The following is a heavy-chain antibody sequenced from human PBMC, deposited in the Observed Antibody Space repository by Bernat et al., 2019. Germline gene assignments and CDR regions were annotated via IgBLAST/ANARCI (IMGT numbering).Heavy chain of an antibody. Sequence: VQLVESGGGLIQPGGSLRLSCAASGFTFSSYGMHWVRQAPGKGLEWVAVISYDGSNKYYADSVKGRFTISRDNSKNTLYLQMNSLRAEDTAVYYCAKDVFTGSSHPDAGGYYYYGMDVWGQGTTVTVSS. CDR3: AKDVFTGSSHPDAGGYYYYGMDV. V-gene: IGHV3-30*18. J-gene: IGHJ6*02. CDR2: ISYDGSNK. D-gene: IGHD6-13*01. CDR1: GFTFSSYG.